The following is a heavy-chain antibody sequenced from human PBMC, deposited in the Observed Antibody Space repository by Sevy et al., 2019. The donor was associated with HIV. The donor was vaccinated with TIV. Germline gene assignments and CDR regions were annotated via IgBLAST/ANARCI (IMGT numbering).Heavy chain of an antibody. D-gene: IGHD2-2*02. CDR1: GGSISSSSYY. J-gene: IGHJ6*02. CDR2: IYYSGST. V-gene: IGHV4-39*01. CDR3: ARRGGYCSSTSCYTTYYYYYGMDV. Sequence: SETLSLTCTVSGGSISSSSYYWGWIRQPPGKGLEWIGSIYYSGSTYYNPSLKSRVTISVDTSKNQFSLKLSSVTAADTAVYYCARRGGYCSSTSCYTTYYYYYGMDVWGQGTTVTVSS.